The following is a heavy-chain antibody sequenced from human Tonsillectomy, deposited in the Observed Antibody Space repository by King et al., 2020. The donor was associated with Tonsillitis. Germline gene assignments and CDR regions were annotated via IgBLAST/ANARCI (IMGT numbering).Heavy chain of an antibody. Sequence: VQLQQWGAGLLKPSETLSLTCAVYGGSFSGYYWSWIRQPPGKGLEWIGEISHSGTTNYNPSLKSRVTISVDTSKNQFSLKLSSVTAADTAVYYCARIRHQWIQLSYWYFDRWGPGTLAT. J-gene: IGHJ2*01. V-gene: IGHV4-34*01. CDR2: ISHSGTT. D-gene: IGHD5-18*01. CDR1: GGSFSGYY. CDR3: ARIRHQWIQLSYWYFDR.